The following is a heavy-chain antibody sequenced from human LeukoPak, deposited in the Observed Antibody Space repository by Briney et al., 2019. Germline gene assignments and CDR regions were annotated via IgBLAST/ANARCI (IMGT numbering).Heavy chain of an antibody. CDR2: IYYSGST. Sequence: PSETLSLTCTVSGGSISNYYWGWIRKPPGKGRECIGSIYYSGSTYYNPSLKSRVTISVDTSKNQFSLKLSSVTAADTAVYYCARFLDPESAFDIWGQGTMVTVSS. D-gene: IGHD1-14*01. V-gene: IGHV4-39*07. CDR3: ARFLDPESAFDI. CDR1: GGSISNYY. J-gene: IGHJ3*02.